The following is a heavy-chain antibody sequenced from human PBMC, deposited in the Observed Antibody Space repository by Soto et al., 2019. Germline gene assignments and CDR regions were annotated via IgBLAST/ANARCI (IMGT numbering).Heavy chain of an antibody. CDR3: ARVGPWVPYYYDSSPYTLENWFEP. CDR2: IYHGGST. V-gene: IGHV4-38-2*01. J-gene: IGHJ5*02. CDR1: GYSISSGYY. D-gene: IGHD3-22*01. Sequence: ASETLSLTCAVSGYSISSGYYWGWLRQPPGKGLEWMGSIYHGGSTYYNPSLNSRVTLSIDMTNNHVSLILNSVTAADTAVYYCARVGPWVPYYYDSSPYTLENWFEPWGQGILVTVAS.